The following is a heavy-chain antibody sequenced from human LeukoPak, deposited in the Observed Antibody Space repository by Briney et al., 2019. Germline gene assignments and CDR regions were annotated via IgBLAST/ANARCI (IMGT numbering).Heavy chain of an antibody. V-gene: IGHV3-33*08. CDR1: GFTFSSYG. D-gene: IGHD4-17*01. Sequence: PGGSLRLSCAASGFTFSSYGMHWVRQAPGKGLEWVAVIWYDGSDKYYADSVKGRFTISRDNSNNTLRLQMNSLRAEDTAVYYCARGDYGDYDYYFDYWGQGTLVTVSS. J-gene: IGHJ4*02. CDR3: ARGDYGDYDYYFDY. CDR2: IWYDGSDK.